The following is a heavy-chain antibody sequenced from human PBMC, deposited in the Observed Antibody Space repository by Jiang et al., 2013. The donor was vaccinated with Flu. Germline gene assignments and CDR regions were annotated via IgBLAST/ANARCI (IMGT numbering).Heavy chain of an antibody. Sequence: PGLVKPSETLSLTCTVSGGSISGYYWSWIRQPPGKGLEWIGYIYYSGSTKYSPSLKSRVTLSVDTSMKQFSLRLRSVTAADTAVYFCVRHEDDRSYLNWGQGRLVTVSS. V-gene: IGHV4-59*08. CDR3: VRHEDDRSYLN. D-gene: IGHD1-26*01. J-gene: IGHJ4*02. CDR2: IYYSGST. CDR1: GGSISGYY.